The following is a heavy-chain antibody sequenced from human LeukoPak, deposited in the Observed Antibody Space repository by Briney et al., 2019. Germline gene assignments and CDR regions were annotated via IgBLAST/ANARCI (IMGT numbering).Heavy chain of an antibody. D-gene: IGHD6-13*01. Sequence: PGGSLRLSCAASGFTFSSYAMSWVRQAPGKGLEWVSGISSSGGTTYYADSVKGRFTISRDNSKNTLYLQMNSLRAEDTAIYYCATPGSSWWFDSWGQGALVTVSS. CDR3: ATPGSSWWFDS. CDR2: ISSSGGTT. V-gene: IGHV3-23*01. J-gene: IGHJ5*01. CDR1: GFTFSSYA.